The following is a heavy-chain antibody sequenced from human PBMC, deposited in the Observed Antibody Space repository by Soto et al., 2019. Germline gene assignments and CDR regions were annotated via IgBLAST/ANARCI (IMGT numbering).Heavy chain of an antibody. D-gene: IGHD3-10*01. CDR1: GFTFSSSW. CDR3: ARGPSGWFGYDD. Sequence: GGSLRLSCAASGFTFSSSWMHWVRQAPGKGLVWVSRINSGASTTNYADSVKGRFTISRDNAKNTLYLQMDSLTAEDTAVYYWARGPSGWFGYDDWRQGTLVTGS. V-gene: IGHV3-74*01. CDR2: INSGASTT. J-gene: IGHJ4*02.